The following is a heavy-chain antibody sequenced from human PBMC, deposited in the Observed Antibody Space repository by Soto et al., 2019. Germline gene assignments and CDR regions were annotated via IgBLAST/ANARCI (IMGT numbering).Heavy chain of an antibody. D-gene: IGHD3-22*01. CDR2: ISSSSSYI. Sequence: GGSLRLSCAASGFTFSSYSMNWVRQAPGKGLEWVSSISSSSSYIYYADSVEGRFTISRDNAKNSLYLQMNSLRAEDTAVYYCARDEREAVSSAALDYWGQGTLVTVSS. CDR1: GFTFSSYS. J-gene: IGHJ4*02. V-gene: IGHV3-21*01. CDR3: ARDEREAVSSAALDY.